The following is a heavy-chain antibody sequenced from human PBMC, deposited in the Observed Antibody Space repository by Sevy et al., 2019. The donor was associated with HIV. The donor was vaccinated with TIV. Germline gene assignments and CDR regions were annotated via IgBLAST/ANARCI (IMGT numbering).Heavy chain of an antibody. CDR2: IRSKAYGGTT. CDR3: TRGCSGGRCYSDLFYYYGMDV. J-gene: IGHJ6*02. D-gene: IGHD2-15*01. Sequence: GGSLRLSCTASGFTFGDYAMSWVRQAPGKGLEWVGFIRSKAYGGTTEYAASVKGRFTISRDDSKSIAYLQMNSLKTEDTAVYYCTRGCSGGRCYSDLFYYYGMDVWGQRTTVAVSS. V-gene: IGHV3-49*04. CDR1: GFTFGDYA.